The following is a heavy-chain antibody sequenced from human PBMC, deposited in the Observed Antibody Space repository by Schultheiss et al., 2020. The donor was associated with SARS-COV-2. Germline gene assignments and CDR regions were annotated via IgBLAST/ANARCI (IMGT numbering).Heavy chain of an antibody. CDR2: INHSGST. CDR1: GGSFSGYY. V-gene: IGHV4-34*01. CDR3: ARRGLLWWAVAFDY. Sequence: SQTLSLTCAVYGGSFSGYYWSWIRQPPGKGLEWIGEINHSGSTNYNPSLKSRVTISGDTSKNQFSLKLSSVTAADTAVYYCARRGLLWWAVAFDYWGQGTLVTVSS. J-gene: IGHJ4*02. D-gene: IGHD2-21*01.